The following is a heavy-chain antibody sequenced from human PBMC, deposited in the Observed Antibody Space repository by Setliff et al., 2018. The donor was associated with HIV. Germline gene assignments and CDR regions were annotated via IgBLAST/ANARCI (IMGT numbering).Heavy chain of an antibody. Sequence: SETLSLTCAVSGYSISSGYYWGWIRQPPGKGLEWIGSIYHSGSTYNNPSLKSRVTISVDTSKNQFSLKLASVTAADTAVYYCARTLRAAAMGYFDYWGQGTLVTVS. V-gene: IGHV4-38-2*01. D-gene: IGHD5-18*01. CDR3: ARTLRAAAMGYFDY. CDR2: IYHSGST. J-gene: IGHJ4*02. CDR1: GYSISSGYY.